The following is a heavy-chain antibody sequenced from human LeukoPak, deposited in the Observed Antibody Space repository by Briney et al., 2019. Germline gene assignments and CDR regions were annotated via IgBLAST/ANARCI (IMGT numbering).Heavy chain of an antibody. D-gene: IGHD4-17*01. CDR2: ITASGTAM. J-gene: IGHJ4*02. CDR3: ARGRYYLDS. Sequence: TGGSLRLSCAASGFTFSSYSMNWVRQAPGKGLEWVSHITASGTAMFYADSVKGRFTISRDNAKNTLYLQMNSLRAEDTAVYYCARGRYYLDSWGQGTLVTVSS. V-gene: IGHV3-48*04. CDR1: GFTFSSYS.